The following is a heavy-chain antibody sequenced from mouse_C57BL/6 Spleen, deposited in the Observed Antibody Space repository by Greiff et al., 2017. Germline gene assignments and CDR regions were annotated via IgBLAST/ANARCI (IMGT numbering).Heavy chain of an antibody. CDR1: GYTFTSYW. D-gene: IGHD4-1*02. CDR3: APTGTGDYFDY. J-gene: IGHJ2*01. V-gene: IGHV1-59*01. CDR2: IDPSDSYT. Sequence: QVQLQQPGAELVRPGTSVKLSCKASGYTFTSYWMHWVKQRPGQGLEWIGVIDPSDSYTNYNQKFKGKDTLTVDTSSSTAYMQLSSLTSEDSAVYYCAPTGTGDYFDYWGQGTTLTVSS.